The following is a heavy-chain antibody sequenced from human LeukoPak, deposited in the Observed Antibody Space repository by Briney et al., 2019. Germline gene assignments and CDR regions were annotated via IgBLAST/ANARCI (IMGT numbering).Heavy chain of an antibody. CDR2: ISPDGSTK. D-gene: IGHD6-13*01. CDR3: ATGASGSWDF. Sequence: PGGSLRLSCAASGFTFSRSWMSWVRQPPGKGLEWVANISPDGSTKHHMDSVKGRFTISRDNAKDSLYLEMSRLRDDDTAMYYCATGASGSWDFGGQGTLVTVPS. V-gene: IGHV3-7*03. CDR1: GFTFSRSW. J-gene: IGHJ4*02.